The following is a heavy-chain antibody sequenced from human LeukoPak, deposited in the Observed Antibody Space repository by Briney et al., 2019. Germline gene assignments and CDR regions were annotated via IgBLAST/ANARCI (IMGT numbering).Heavy chain of an antibody. V-gene: IGHV3-23*01. Sequence: GGTLRLSCAASGFTFSNYGMTWVRQAPGKGLEWVSGISGSGGSTYYADSVKGRFTISRDNSKNSLYLQMNSLRAEDTAVYYCAELGITMIGGVWGKGTTVTISS. CDR3: AELGITMIGGV. CDR1: GFTFSNYG. CDR2: ISGSGGST. J-gene: IGHJ6*04. D-gene: IGHD3-10*02.